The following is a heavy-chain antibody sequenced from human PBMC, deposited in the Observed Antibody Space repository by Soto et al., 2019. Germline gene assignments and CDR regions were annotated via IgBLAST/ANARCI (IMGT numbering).Heavy chain of an antibody. Sequence: PGGSLRLSCAASGFSFSSYSMNWVRQAPGKGLEWVSSISSSSSYIYYADSVKGRFTISRDNAKNSLYLQMNSLRAEDTAVYYCARGTDYDVWSGPIQYWGRGTLDTVSS. CDR1: GFSFSSYS. J-gene: IGHJ4*02. D-gene: IGHD3-3*01. V-gene: IGHV3-21*01. CDR3: ARGTDYDVWSGPIQY. CDR2: ISSSSSYI.